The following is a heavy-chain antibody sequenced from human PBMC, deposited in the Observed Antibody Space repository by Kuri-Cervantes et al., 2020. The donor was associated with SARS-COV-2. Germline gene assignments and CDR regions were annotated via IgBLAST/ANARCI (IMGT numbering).Heavy chain of an antibody. CDR3: AREPGGTFDY. CDR2: IGTAGDP. D-gene: IGHD3-16*01. V-gene: IGHV3-13*05. J-gene: IGHJ4*02. Sequence: GGSLRLSCAASGFTFSSYDMHWVRQATGKGLEWVSAIGTAGDPYYPGSVKGRFTISRDNAKNPLYLQMNSLRAEDTAVYYCAREPGGTFDYWGQGALVTVSS. CDR1: GFTFSSYD.